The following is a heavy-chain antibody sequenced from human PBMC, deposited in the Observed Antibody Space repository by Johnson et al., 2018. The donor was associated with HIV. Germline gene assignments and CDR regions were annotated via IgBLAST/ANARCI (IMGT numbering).Heavy chain of an antibody. J-gene: IGHJ3*02. Sequence: VQLVESGGGVVQPGRSLRFSCAASGFTFSSYGMHWVRQAPGKGLEWVAVISYDGSNKYYADSVKGRFSISRDNSKNTVYLQMNSLRAEDTAVYYCARGLGEGLVITGPDGYDIWGQGTMVTVSS. D-gene: IGHD6-19*01. V-gene: IGHV3-30*03. CDR1: GFTFSSYG. CDR3: ARGLGEGLVITGPDGYDI. CDR2: ISYDGSNK.